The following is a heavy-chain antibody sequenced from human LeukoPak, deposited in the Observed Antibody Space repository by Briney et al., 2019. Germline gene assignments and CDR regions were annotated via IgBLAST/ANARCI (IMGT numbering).Heavy chain of an antibody. J-gene: IGHJ4*02. CDR3: AETHPYTH. CDR2: IKTKTDGETT. CDR1: GFTFSNAW. V-gene: IGHV3-15*05. Sequence: PGGSLRLSCAASGFTFSNAWMSWVRQAPGKGREWVGRIKTKTDGETTDYPAPVKGRFTISRDDSKNTLYLQMKCLNAGDTAVYYCAETHPYTHWGQGTLVSVSS. D-gene: IGHD1-1*01.